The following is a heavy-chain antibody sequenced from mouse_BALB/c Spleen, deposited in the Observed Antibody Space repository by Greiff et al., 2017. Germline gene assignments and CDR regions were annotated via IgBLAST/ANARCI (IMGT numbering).Heavy chain of an antibody. V-gene: IGHV5-6-5*01. Sequence: EVHLVESGGGLVKPGGSLKLSCAASGFTFSSYAMSWVRQTPEKRLEWVASISSGGSTYYPDSVKGRFTISRDNARNILYLQMSSLRSEDTAMYYCARETVYFDYWGQGTTLTVSA. D-gene: IGHD1-1*01. CDR3: ARETVYFDY. J-gene: IGHJ2*01. CDR1: GFTFSSYA. CDR2: ISSGGST.